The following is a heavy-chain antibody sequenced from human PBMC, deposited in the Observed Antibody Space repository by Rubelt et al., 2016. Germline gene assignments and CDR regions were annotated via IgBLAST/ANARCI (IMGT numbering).Heavy chain of an antibody. Sequence: QVQLQESGPGLVKPSETLSLTCTVSGYSINNGYYWGWIRQPPGKGLEWIASFFHDGSTKSNPSLKSRVTLSKDGSKNQFARNLSSVTAADTAVYYCARPTGAASASGSFLVWGQGTLVTVSS. CDR3: ARPTGAASASGSFLV. V-gene: IGHV4-38-2*02. D-gene: IGHD3-10*01. J-gene: IGHJ4*02. CDR2: FFHDGST. CDR1: GYSINNGYY.